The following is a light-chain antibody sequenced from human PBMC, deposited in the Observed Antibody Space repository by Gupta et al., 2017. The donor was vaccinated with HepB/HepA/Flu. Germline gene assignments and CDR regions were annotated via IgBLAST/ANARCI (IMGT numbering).Light chain of an antibody. CDR1: QSVSSE. V-gene: IGKV3-11*01. CDR3: QQRSSWPMFT. Sequence: IVFAQPPPTLYLSPRERATLSCRASQSVSSELDWDKQKPGQSPRLLIYDASKKDTCITARLSCSGFGKYLSLTISRREQEDFAGYFSQQRSSWPMFTFGQGTKVEIK. CDR2: DAS. J-gene: IGKJ2*01.